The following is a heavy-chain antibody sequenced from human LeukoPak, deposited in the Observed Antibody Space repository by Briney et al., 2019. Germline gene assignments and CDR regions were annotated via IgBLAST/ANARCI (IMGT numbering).Heavy chain of an antibody. CDR2: TSYDGSNK. J-gene: IGHJ4*02. D-gene: IGHD1-1*01. CDR3: AKHAGTTRQTKDY. CDR1: GFTFSSYG. Sequence: PGRSLRLSCAASGFTFSSYGMHWVRQAPGKGLEWVAVTSYDGSNKYYADSVKGRFTISRDNSNNRLYLEMNSLRAEDTAVYYCAKHAGTTRQTKDYWGQGTLVTVSS. V-gene: IGHV3-30*18.